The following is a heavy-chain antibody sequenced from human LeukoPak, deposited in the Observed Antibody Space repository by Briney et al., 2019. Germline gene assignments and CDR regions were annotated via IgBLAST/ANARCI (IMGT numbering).Heavy chain of an antibody. Sequence: PSETLSLTCTVSGGSINYYYWSWIRQPPGKGLEWIGYIYCRGSTNYNPSLNSRVTISVDTSKNQFSLKLSSVTAADTAVYYCARDNRGFGELKAYAFDIWGQGTMVTVSS. CDR2: IYCRGST. V-gene: IGHV4-59*12. J-gene: IGHJ3*02. CDR1: GGSINYYY. D-gene: IGHD3-10*01. CDR3: ARDNRGFGELKAYAFDI.